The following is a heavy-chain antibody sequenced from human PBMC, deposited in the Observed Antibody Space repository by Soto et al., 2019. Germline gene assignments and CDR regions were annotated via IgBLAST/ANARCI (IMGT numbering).Heavy chain of an antibody. D-gene: IGHD3-9*01. J-gene: IGHJ4*02. CDR1: GGSISSSSYY. Sequence: QLQLQESGPGLVKPSETLSLTCTVSGGSISSSSYYWGLIRHPPGKGLEWIGSIYYSGSTYYNPYLKSRVTIAVDTSKNQFSLKLSAVTAADTALYYCARAHILRYLFDYWGQGTLVTVSS. V-gene: IGHV4-39*01. CDR3: ARAHILRYLFDY. CDR2: IYYSGST.